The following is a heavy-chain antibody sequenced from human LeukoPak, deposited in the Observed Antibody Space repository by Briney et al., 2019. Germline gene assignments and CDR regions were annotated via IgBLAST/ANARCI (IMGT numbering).Heavy chain of an antibody. Sequence: GGSLRLSCAASGFTFSSYSMNWVRQAPGKGLEWVSSISSSSSYIYYADSVKGRFTISRDNAKNSLYLQMNSLRAEDTALYYCARDGGEGYDYGDYGEGYFDYWGQGTLVTVSS. CDR2: ISSSSSYI. CDR3: ARDGGEGYDYGDYGEGYFDY. J-gene: IGHJ4*02. D-gene: IGHD4-17*01. CDR1: GFTFSSYS. V-gene: IGHV3-21*04.